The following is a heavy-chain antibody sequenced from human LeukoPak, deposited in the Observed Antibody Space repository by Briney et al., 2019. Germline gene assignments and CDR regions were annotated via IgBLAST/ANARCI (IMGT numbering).Heavy chain of an antibody. CDR3: ARVVSQYGDYAWIVNWFDP. J-gene: IGHJ5*02. CDR2: MYTSGRS. Sequence: PSETLSLTCTVSGVSISSGSYYWSWIRQPAGKGLERIGHMYTSGRSNYNPSLKSRVTISVDTSKNQFSLKLSSVIAADTAVYYCARVVSQYGDYAWIVNWFDPWGQGTLVTVSS. D-gene: IGHD4-17*01. CDR1: GVSISSGSYY. V-gene: IGHV4-61*09.